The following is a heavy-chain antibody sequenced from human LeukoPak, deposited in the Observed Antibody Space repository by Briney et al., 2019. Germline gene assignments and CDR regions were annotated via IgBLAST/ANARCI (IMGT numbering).Heavy chain of an antibody. CDR3: VRDSLYAFDI. CDR2: INSGS. CDR1: GFTFSTYA. J-gene: IGHJ3*02. V-gene: IGHV3-48*02. Sequence: PGVSLRLSCAASGFTFSTYAMSWVRQAPGKGLEWVSYINSGSTYADSVKGRFTISRDNAKDSLYLQMNNLRDEDTAVYYCVRDSLYAFDIWGQGTMVTVSS.